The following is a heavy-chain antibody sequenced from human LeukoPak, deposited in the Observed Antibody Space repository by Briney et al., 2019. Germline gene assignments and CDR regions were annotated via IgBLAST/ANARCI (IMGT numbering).Heavy chain of an antibody. V-gene: IGHV3-48*03. CDR2: ISSSSSHT. CDR3: ARDDRFDGSGHYTAFDV. CDR1: RFTFSSYE. Sequence: GGSLRLSCAASRFTFSSYEMNWVSQAPGKGPEWISFISSSSSHTHYAGSVRGRFTISRDNAKNSLFLQMNNLRDEDTAVYYCARDDRFDGSGHYTAFDVWGKGTMVTVSS. J-gene: IGHJ3*01. D-gene: IGHD3-22*01.